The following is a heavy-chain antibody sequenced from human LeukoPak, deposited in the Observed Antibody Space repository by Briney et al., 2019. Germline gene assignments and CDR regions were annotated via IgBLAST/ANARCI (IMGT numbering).Heavy chain of an antibody. CDR2: ISGSGGST. CDR1: GFTFRSYA. Sequence: GGSLRLSCAASGFTFRSYAMSWVRQAPGKGLEWVSAISGSGGSTYYADSVKGRFTISRDNAKNSLYLQMNSLRAEDTAVYYCARVEASGYDYGAFDYWGQGTLVTVSS. V-gene: IGHV3-23*01. D-gene: IGHD5-12*01. J-gene: IGHJ4*02. CDR3: ARVEASGYDYGAFDY.